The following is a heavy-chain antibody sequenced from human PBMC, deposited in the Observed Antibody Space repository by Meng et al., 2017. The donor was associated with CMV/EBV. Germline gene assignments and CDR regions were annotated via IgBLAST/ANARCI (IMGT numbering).Heavy chain of an antibody. CDR1: GYTFTGYY. Sequence: ASVKVSCKASGYTFTGYYMHWVRQAPGQGLEWMGWINPNSGGTNYAQKFQGRVTMTRDTSISTAYMELSRLRSDDTAVYYCASGEGQNYYYHYGMDVWGQGTTVTVSS. CDR3: ASGEGQNYYYHYGMDV. V-gene: IGHV1-2*02. CDR2: INPNSGGT. D-gene: IGHD2-21*01. J-gene: IGHJ6*02.